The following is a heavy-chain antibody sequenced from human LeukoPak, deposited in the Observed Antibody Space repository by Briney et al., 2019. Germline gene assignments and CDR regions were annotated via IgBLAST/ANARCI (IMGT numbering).Heavy chain of an antibody. D-gene: IGHD3-10*01. CDR2: INPNSGGT. CDR1: GYTFTGYY. CDR3: AGYYYGSGSYYN. J-gene: IGHJ4*02. Sequence: ASVKVSCKASGYTFTGYYMHWVRQAPGQGLEWMGWINPNSGGTNYARKFQGRVTMTRDTSISTAYMELSRLRSDDTAVYYCAGYYYGSGSYYNWGQGTLVTVSS. V-gene: IGHV1-2*02.